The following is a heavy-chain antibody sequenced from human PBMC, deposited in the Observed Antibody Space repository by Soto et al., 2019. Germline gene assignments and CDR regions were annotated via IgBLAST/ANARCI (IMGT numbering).Heavy chain of an antibody. J-gene: IGHJ4*02. D-gene: IGHD3-3*01. V-gene: IGHV4-28*03. CDR1: GYSISSSNW. CDR2: IYYSGTT. Sequence: PSETLSLTCAVSGYSISSSNWWGWIRQPPGKGLEWIGYIYYSGTTYYNPSLKSRVTMSVDTSKNQFSLNSLKTEDTAVYYCTTGDFWNRYWGQGTLVTVSS. CDR3: TTGDFWNRY.